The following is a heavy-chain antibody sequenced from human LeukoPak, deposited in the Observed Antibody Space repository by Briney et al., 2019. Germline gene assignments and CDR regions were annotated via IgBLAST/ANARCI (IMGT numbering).Heavy chain of an antibody. Sequence: GESLKISCQGSGYSSTNYWIGWVRQMPGKGLEWMGIIYPRDSDTRFSPSFQRQVTISADKSINTAYLQWSSLKASDTAMYYCARHLPSGWSIDYWGQGTLVTVSS. D-gene: IGHD6-19*01. CDR3: ARHLPSGWSIDY. J-gene: IGHJ4*02. CDR2: IYPRDSDT. CDR1: GYSSTNYW. V-gene: IGHV5-51*01.